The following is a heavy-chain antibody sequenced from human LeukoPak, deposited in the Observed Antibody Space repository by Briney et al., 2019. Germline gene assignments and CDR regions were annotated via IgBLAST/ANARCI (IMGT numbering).Heavy chain of an antibody. CDR3: ARDGMLACSGGSCSPGAFDI. CDR1: GGSISSGDYY. CDR2: IYYSGST. V-gene: IGHV4-30-4*01. Sequence: TSQTLSLTCTVSGGSISSGDYYWSWIRQPPGKGLEWIGYIYYSGSTYYNPSLKSRVTISVDTSKNQFSLKLSSVTAADTAVYYCARDGMLACSGGSCSPGAFDIWGQGTMVTVSS. J-gene: IGHJ3*02. D-gene: IGHD2-15*01.